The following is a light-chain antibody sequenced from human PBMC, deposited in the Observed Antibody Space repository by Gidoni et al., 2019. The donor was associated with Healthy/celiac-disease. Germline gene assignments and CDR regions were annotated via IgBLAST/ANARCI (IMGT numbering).Light chain of an antibody. CDR1: QGIRND. V-gene: IGKV1-6*01. CDR3: LQDYNSPWT. Sequence: AIQMTHSPYSLSASVGDRVTITCRASQGIRNDLGWYQQKPGKAPKLLIYAASSLQSGVPSRFSGSGSGTDFTLTISSLQPEDFATYYCLQDYNSPWTFGQGTKVEIK. J-gene: IGKJ1*01. CDR2: AAS.